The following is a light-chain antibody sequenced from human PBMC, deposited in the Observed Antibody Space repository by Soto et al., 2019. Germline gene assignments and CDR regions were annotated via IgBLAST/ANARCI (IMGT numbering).Light chain of an antibody. CDR3: QQYHHWPPIT. V-gene: IGKV3-15*01. CDR2: GAS. CDR1: QSVSSN. Sequence: EIVLTQSPATLSLSPGERATLSCRASQSVSSNLAWYQQKPGQAPRLLIYGASTRATDIPARFSGSGSGTEFTLTISSLQSEDFAVYYCQQYHHWPPITFGQGTRLEI. J-gene: IGKJ5*01.